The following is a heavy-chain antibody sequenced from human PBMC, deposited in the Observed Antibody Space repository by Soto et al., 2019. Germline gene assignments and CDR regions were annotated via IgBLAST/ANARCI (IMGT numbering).Heavy chain of an antibody. CDR3: ARDFSPKRGDTYYDAFDL. D-gene: IGHD3-22*01. J-gene: IGHJ3*01. V-gene: IGHV3-7*03. Sequence: EVKLVESGGGLVQPGGSLRLSCAASGFTLSSDWMTWVRQAPGKGLEWVANINKDGNKKSYVDSVEGRFTISRDNPKNTIYLQMSSLRAEDTAVYFCARDFSPKRGDTYYDAFDLWGQGTVVTVSS. CDR2: INKDGNKK. CDR1: GFTLSSDW.